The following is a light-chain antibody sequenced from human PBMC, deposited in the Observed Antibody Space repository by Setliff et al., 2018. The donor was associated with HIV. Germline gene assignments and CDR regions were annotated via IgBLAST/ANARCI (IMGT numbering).Light chain of an antibody. CDR1: SSDIGSSNF. CDR3: SSYSINNLYV. CDR2: NVD. J-gene: IGLJ1*01. V-gene: IGLV2-14*03. Sequence: QSALTQPASVSGSPGQSITISRTGTSSDIGSSNFVSWYQQHPGKAPKVMIYNVDKRPSGVSNRFSGSKSGNTASLTISGLQTEDEADYYCSSYSINNLYVFATGTKVTVL.